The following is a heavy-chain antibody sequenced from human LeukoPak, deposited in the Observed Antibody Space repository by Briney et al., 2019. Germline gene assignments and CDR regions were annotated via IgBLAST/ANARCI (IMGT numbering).Heavy chain of an antibody. J-gene: IGHJ4*02. D-gene: IGHD5-12*01. CDR3: ARSRGYSGYDFDY. CDR1: GFPFSSYA. CDR2: ISSNGGST. Sequence: GGPLRLSCAVSGFPFSSYAMHWVRQPRGRGLEYVSAISSNGGSTYCANSVKGRFTISRDNSKNTLYLQMGSLRAEDMAVYYCARSRGYSGYDFDYWGQGTLVTVSS. V-gene: IGHV3-64*01.